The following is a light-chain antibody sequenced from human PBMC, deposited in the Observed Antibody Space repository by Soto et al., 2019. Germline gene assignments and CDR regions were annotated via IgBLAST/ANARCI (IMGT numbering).Light chain of an antibody. CDR2: DCC. J-gene: IGKJ1*01. CDR3: QQRSNWPRT. Sequence: EVVLTQSPDILSWYPGERATLSCRASQSDSRYLGWYQQKPGQYPRLLIYDCCKRATGIPARFSGSGSGPDFPLTISSLEPEDFAVYYFQQRSNWPRTFGQGPEVEI. CDR1: QSDSRY. V-gene: IGKV3-11*01.